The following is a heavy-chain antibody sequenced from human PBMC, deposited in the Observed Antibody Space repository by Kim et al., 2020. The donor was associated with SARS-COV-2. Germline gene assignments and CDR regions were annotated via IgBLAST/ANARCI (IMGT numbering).Heavy chain of an antibody. V-gene: IGHV3-30-3*01. D-gene: IGHD1-26*01. CDR1: GFSFSSYA. J-gene: IGHJ4*02. CDR3: ARRDTGRHLGMDY. Sequence: GGSLRLSCAASGFSFSSYAMHWVRQAPGEGLEWVAVISYDGTIKFYGDSVKGRFTISRDNSKNTLSLQMNSLRADDTALYYCARRDTGRHLGMDYWGQGTLVSVSS. CDR2: ISYDGTIK.